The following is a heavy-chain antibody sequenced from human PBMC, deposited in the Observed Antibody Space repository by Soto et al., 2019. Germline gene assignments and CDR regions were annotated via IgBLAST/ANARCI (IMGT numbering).Heavy chain of an antibody. J-gene: IGHJ6*02. D-gene: IGHD3-9*01. CDR2: ISGSGGST. CDR3: ASLGLRYFDWLLSIPPRDYYYGMDV. Sequence: GGSLRLSCAASGFTFSSYAMSWVRQAPGKGLEWVSAISGSGGSTYYADSVKGRFTISRDNSKNTLYLQMNSLRAEDTAVYYCASLGLRYFDWLLSIPPRDYYYGMDVWGQGTTVTVSS. V-gene: IGHV3-23*01. CDR1: GFTFSSYA.